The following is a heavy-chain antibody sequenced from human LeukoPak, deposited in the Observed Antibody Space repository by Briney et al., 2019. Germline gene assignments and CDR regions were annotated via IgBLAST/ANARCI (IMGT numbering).Heavy chain of an antibody. V-gene: IGHV3-48*04. CDR3: VRRGPTTVTTHDAFDI. CDR1: GFTFSSYS. D-gene: IGHD4-17*01. Sequence: GGSLRLSCAASGFTFSSYSMNWVRQAPGKGLDWLSYISGPSNTIYYADSVKGRFTISRDNARNSVYLQMNSLRAGDTAVYYCVRRGPTTVTTHDAFDIWGQGTMVTVSS. CDR2: ISGPSNTI. J-gene: IGHJ3*02.